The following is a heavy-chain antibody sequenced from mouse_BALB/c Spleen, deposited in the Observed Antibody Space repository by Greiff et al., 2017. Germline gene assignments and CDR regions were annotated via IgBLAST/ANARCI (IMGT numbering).Heavy chain of an antibody. Sequence: QVQLQQPGAELVMPGASVKMSCKASGYTFTDYWMHWVKQRPGQGLEWIGAIDTSDSYTSYNQKFKGKATLTVDESSSTAYMQLSSLTSEDSAVYYCARSGDYIYAMDYWGQGTSVTVSS. CDR1: GYTFTDYW. J-gene: IGHJ4*01. D-gene: IGHD2-4*01. V-gene: IGHV1-69*01. CDR3: ARSGDYIYAMDY. CDR2: IDTSDSYT.